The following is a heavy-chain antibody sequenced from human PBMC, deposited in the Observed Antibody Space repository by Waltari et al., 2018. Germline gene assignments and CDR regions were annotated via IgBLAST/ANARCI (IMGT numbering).Heavy chain of an antibody. V-gene: IGHV3-48*04. D-gene: IGHD6-13*01. J-gene: IGHJ4*02. CDR1: GFTFSSYS. CDR2: IISSSSTI. CDR3: ASPPAIAAAGFDY. Sequence: EVQLVESGGGLVQPGGSLRLSCAASGFTFSSYSMNWVRQAPGKGLEWVSYIISSSSTIYYADSVKGRFTISRDNAKNSLYLQMNSLRAEDTAVYYCASPPAIAAAGFDYWGQGTLVTVSS.